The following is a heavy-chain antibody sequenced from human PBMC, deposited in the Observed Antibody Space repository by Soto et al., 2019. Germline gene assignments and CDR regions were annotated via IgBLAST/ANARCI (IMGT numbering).Heavy chain of an antibody. CDR2: ISYDGSNK. D-gene: IGHD1-26*01. V-gene: IGHV3-30*03. CDR3: ARDAPGGAGIPGDY. Sequence: QVQLVESGGGVVQPGRSLRLSCTASGFTFSSSGMHWVRQAPGKGLEWVALISYDGSNKYDADSVTGRFTISRDNSKNTLYLQINSLRTGDTAVYYCARDAPGGAGIPGDYWGQGTLVTVS. CDR1: GFTFSSSG. J-gene: IGHJ4*02.